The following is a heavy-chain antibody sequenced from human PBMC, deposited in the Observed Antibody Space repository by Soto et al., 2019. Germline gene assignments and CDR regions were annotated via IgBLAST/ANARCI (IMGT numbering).Heavy chain of an antibody. CDR2: IKSNTDGGTT. Sequence: GGSLRLSCAASGFSFSNAWMNWVRQSPGKGLEWVGRIKSNTDGGTTDYAAPVKDRFTISRDDSKNTLYLQMSSLKTEDTAVYYCTFGIVGATTNYWGQGTLVTVSS. J-gene: IGHJ4*02. D-gene: IGHD1-26*01. CDR1: GFSFSNAW. V-gene: IGHV3-15*07. CDR3: TFGIVGATTNY.